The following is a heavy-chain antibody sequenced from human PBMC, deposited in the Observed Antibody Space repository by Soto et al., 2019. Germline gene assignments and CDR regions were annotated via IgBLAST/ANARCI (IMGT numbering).Heavy chain of an antibody. CDR2: VFYTGIT. J-gene: IGHJ4*02. Sequence: QVHLQESGPGLVKPAETLSLTCSVSGGSISSYYWSWIRQPPGQGLEWIGCVFYTGITKYNPSFKSRATISGDTSRNQFSLNLMSVTAADTAVYYCAKWGAAAGTTWGQGIRVNFSS. D-gene: IGHD6-25*01. V-gene: IGHV4-59*01. CDR3: AKWGAAAGTT. CDR1: GGSISSYY.